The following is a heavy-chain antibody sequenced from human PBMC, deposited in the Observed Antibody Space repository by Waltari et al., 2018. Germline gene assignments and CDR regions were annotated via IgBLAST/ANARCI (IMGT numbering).Heavy chain of an antibody. V-gene: IGHV1-69*14. J-gene: IGHJ4*02. D-gene: IGHD5-12*01. CDR1: VGTFSSYA. Sequence: QVQLVPSGAEVKKPGYSGKVSCQASVGTFSSYAISWVRPAPGQGLEWMGGIIPIFGTANYAQKFQGRVTITADKSTSTAYMELSSLRSEDTAVYYCARGSGRDIVATGFDYWGQGTLVTVSS. CDR2: IIPIFGTA. CDR3: ARGSGRDIVATGFDY.